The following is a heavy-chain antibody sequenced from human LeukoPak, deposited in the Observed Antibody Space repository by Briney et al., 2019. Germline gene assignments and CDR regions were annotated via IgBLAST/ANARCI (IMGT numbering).Heavy chain of an antibody. D-gene: IGHD4-23*01. CDR2: IKQDGSEK. Sequence: PGGSLRLSCAASGFTFSSYWMSWVRQAPGKGLEWVSNIKQDGSEKYYVDSVKGRFTISRDNAKNSLYLQMNSLRAEDTAVYYCARVAAGYSVNYFDYRGQGTLVTVSS. CDR1: GFTFSSYW. CDR3: ARVAAGYSVNYFDY. V-gene: IGHV3-7*01. J-gene: IGHJ4*02.